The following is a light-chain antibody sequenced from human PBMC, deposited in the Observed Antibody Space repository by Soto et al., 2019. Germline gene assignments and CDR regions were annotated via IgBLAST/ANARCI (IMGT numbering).Light chain of an antibody. CDR3: QQYNSYPYT. Sequence: IQMTQSPSTMSESVVDRLTIPCRASHIICSWLAWYQQKPGKTPKLLIYDASSLESGVPSRFSGSGSGTEFTLTISSLQPDDFATYYCQQYNSYPYTFGQGTKLEIK. CDR2: DAS. CDR1: HIICSW. J-gene: IGKJ2*01. V-gene: IGKV1-5*01.